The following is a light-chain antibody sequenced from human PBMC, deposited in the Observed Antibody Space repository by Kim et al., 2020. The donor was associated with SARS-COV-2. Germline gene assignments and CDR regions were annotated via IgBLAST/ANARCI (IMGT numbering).Light chain of an antibody. J-gene: IGKJ5*01. CDR3: MQAFQPPRT. V-gene: IGKV2-28*01. CDR2: LTS. CDR1: QSRLNGNGYNY. Sequence: PASIACRSSQSRLNGNGYNYLDWYLQKPGQSPQLLIDLTSNRASGVPDRFSGSGSGTDFTLKISRVEAEDVGVYYCMQAFQPPRTFGQGTRLEIK.